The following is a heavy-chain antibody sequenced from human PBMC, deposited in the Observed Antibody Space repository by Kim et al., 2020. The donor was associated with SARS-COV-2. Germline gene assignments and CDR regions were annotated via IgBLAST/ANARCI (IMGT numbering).Heavy chain of an antibody. V-gene: IGHV3-53*01. D-gene: IGHD6-19*01. J-gene: IGHJ6*02. CDR3: ARDHPIAVARTSGRYYYYGMDV. Sequence: GGSLRLSCAASGFTVSSNYMSWVRQAPGKGLEWVSVIYSGGSTYYADSVKGRFTISRDNSKNTLYLQMNSLRAEDTAVYYCARDHPIAVARTSGRYYYYGMDVWGQGTTVTVSS. CDR1: GFTVSSNY. CDR2: IYSGGST.